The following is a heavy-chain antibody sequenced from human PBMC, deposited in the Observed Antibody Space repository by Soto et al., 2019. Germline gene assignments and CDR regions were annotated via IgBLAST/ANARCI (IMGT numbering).Heavy chain of an antibody. D-gene: IGHD3-3*01. J-gene: IGHJ5*02. CDR1: GGSISSGDYY. V-gene: IGHV4-30-4*01. CDR3: ARGRGFLEWLLPSKWFDP. CDR2: IYYSGST. Sequence: NPSETLSLTCTVSGGSISSGDYYWSWIRQPPGKGLEWIGYIYYSGSTYYNPSLKSRVTISVDTSKNQFSLKLSSVTAADTAVYYCARGRGFLEWLLPSKWFDPWGQGTLVTVSS.